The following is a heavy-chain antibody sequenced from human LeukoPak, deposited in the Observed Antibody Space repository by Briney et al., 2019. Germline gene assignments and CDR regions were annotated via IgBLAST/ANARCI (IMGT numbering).Heavy chain of an antibody. V-gene: IGHV2-5*02. CDR1: GVSLSPSGGG. Sequence: SGPTLVKPTQTRTLTCTFSGVSLSPSGGGVGWIRQPPGKALEWLALIYWDDDKRYSPSLKSRLTITNATSKNQVVLTTTNMAPVDTATYYCEHDASGGAAAGTHYWGQGTLVTVSS. CDR2: IYWDDDK. D-gene: IGHD6-13*01. CDR3: EHDASGGAAAGTHY. J-gene: IGHJ4*02.